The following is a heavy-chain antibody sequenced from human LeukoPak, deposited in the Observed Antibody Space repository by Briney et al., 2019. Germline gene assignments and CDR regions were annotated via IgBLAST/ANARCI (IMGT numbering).Heavy chain of an antibody. CDR3: AKISPYGGNSA. CDR1: GLTFSNYA. CDR2: ISGNGGNT. Sequence: GGSLRLSCAASGLTFSNYAMSWVRQAPGKGLEWVSAISGNGGNTYYADSVKGRFTISRDNSKNTLYLQMNSLRAEDTAVYYCAKISPYGGNSAWGQGTLVTVSS. J-gene: IGHJ4*02. V-gene: IGHV3-23*01. D-gene: IGHD4-23*01.